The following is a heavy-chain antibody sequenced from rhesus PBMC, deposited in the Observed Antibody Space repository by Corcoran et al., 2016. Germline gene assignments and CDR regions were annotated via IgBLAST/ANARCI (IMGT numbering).Heavy chain of an antibody. CDR2: IYCGSGST. D-gene: IGHD5-24*01. J-gene: IGHJ4*01. CDR3: ARVDTAGTGWDY. V-gene: IGHV4S7*01. CDR1: GGSISGYYL. Sequence: QVQLQESGPGVVKPSETLSLTCAVSGGSISGYYLWSWIRQPPGKGLEWSGYIYCGSGSTSYNPSLKSRGIISIDTSKNQFSLKLSSVTAADTAVYYCARVDTAGTGWDYWGQGVLVTVSS.